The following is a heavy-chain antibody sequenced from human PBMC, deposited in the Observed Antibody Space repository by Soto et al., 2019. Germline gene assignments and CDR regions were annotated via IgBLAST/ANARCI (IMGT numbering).Heavy chain of an antibody. CDR2: IYPGDSDT. Sequence: GESLKISCKGSGYSFTSYWIGWVRQMPGKGLEWMGIIYPGDSDTRYSPSFQGQVTISADKSISTAYLQWSSLKASDTAMYYCARQEKGSGGSCYCAAFDIWGQGTMVTVSS. J-gene: IGHJ3*02. CDR1: GYSFTSYW. V-gene: IGHV5-51*01. CDR3: ARQEKGSGGSCYCAAFDI. D-gene: IGHD2-15*01.